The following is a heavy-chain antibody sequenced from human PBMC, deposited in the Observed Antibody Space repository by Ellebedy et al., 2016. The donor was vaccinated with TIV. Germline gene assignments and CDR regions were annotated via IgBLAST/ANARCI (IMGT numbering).Heavy chain of an antibody. CDR3: APQITLLT. CDR1: GFTFSSYW. D-gene: IGHD3-10*01. CDR2: IKQDGSEK. J-gene: IGHJ5*02. V-gene: IGHV3-7*03. Sequence: GGSLRLSCAASGFTFSSYWMSWVRQAPGKGLEWVANIKQDGSEKYYADSVKGRFTISRDNAKNSLYLQMHSLRVEDTAIYYCAPQITLLTWGQGTLVIVSS.